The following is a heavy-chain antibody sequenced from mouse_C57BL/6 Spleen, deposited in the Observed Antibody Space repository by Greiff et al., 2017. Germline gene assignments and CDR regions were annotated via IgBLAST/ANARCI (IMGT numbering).Heavy chain of an antibody. CDR1: GYAFTNYL. CDR2: INPGSGGT. D-gene: IGHD1-1*01. V-gene: IGHV1-54*01. CDR3: ARLLQSRQGFAY. J-gene: IGHJ3*01. Sequence: VQLQQSGAELVRPGTSVKVSCKASGYAFTNYLIEWVKQRPGQGLEWIGVINPGSGGTNYTEKFKGKATLAADKSSSTAYMQLSSLTSEDSAVYVCARLLQSRQGFAYWGQGTLVTVSA.